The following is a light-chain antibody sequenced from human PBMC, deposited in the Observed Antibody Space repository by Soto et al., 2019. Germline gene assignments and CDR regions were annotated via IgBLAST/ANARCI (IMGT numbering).Light chain of an antibody. CDR2: DVS. CDR3: QQYSRYPFT. V-gene: IGKV1-5*01. J-gene: IGKJ3*01. Sequence: DIHMTQSPSTLSASVGDRVTITCRASQSISEWLTWYQQKPGRAPKLLIYDVSSLESGVPSRFSGSGSETEFTLNISSLQPDDFATYYSQQYSRYPFTFGPGTKVDIK. CDR1: QSISEW.